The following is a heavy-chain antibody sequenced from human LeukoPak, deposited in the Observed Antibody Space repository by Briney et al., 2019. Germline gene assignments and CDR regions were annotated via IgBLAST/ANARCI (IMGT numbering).Heavy chain of an antibody. Sequence: ASVKVSCKASGHTFTSCGISWVRQAPGQGLEWMGWISAYNGNTNYAQKLQGRVTMTTDTSTSTAYMELRSLRSDDTAVYYCARAILSVCPGLYIWGQGTMVTVSS. CDR2: ISAYNGNT. V-gene: IGHV1-18*01. CDR1: GHTFTSCG. CDR3: ARAILSVCPGLYI. J-gene: IGHJ3*02. D-gene: IGHD2/OR15-2a*01.